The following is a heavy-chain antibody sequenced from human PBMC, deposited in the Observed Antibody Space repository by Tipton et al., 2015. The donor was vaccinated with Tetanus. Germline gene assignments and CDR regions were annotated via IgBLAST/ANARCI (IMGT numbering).Heavy chain of an antibody. CDR3: ARYYTVTDTGYYFDN. J-gene: IGHJ4*02. Sequence: TLSLTCTVSGGSISSYYWSWIRQPPGKGLEWIGYIYYSGSTNYNPSLKSRVTISVDTSKNQFSLKVSSVTAADTAIYYCARYYTVTDTGYYFDNWGQGALVTVSS. CDR2: IYYSGST. CDR1: GGSISSYY. D-gene: IGHD6-19*01. V-gene: IGHV4-59*08.